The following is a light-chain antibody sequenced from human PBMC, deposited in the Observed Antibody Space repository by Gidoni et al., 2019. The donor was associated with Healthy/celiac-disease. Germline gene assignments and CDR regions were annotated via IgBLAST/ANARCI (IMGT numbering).Light chain of an antibody. Sequence: DIVMTQSPDSLAVSLGERATINCKSSQSVFSSTNNKNYLNWYQQKAGQPAKLLFYWASTRESGVPDRFSGGGSGTDFTRTISSQQAEDVAVYYCQSRLTFGGGTKVEIK. V-gene: IGKV4-1*01. J-gene: IGKJ4*01. CDR1: QSVFSSTNNKNY. CDR2: WAS. CDR3: QSRLT.